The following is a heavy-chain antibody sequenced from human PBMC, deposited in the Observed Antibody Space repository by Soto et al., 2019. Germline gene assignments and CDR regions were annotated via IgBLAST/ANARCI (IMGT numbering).Heavy chain of an antibody. CDR3: ARDLSDFWSGYYTPNWFDP. Sequence: SETLSLTCTVSGGSISSFYWSWIRQPPGKGLEWIGYIYYSGSTNYNPSLKSRVTISVDTSKNQFSLKLSSVTAADTAVYYCARDLSDFWSGYYTPNWFDPWGQGTLVTVSS. D-gene: IGHD3-3*01. CDR2: IYYSGST. J-gene: IGHJ5*02. V-gene: IGHV4-59*01. CDR1: GGSISSFY.